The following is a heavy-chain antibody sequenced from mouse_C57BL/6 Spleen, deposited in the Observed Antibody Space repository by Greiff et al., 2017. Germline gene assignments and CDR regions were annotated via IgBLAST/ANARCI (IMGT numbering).Heavy chain of an antibody. V-gene: IGHV1-53*01. CDR2: INPSNGGT. CDR1: GYTFTSYW. D-gene: IGHD2-4*01. J-gene: IGHJ2*01. Sequence: QVQLQQPGTELVKPGASVKLSCKASGYTFTSYWMHWVKQRPGQGLEWIGNINPSNGGTNYNEKFKSKATLTVDKSSSIAYMQLSSLTSEDSAVYYCARLFYYDFPFDYWGQGTTLTVSS. CDR3: ARLFYYDFPFDY.